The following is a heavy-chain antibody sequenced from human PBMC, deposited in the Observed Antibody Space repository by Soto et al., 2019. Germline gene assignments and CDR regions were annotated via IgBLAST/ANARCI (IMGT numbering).Heavy chain of an antibody. Sequence: QEQLVQSGAEVKKPGASVKVSCKTSGYTFSDYDINWVRQATGQGLEWIGWMKPNSGETGYAQKFQGRVTMTRSVSLTTAYLELSSLRSEDTAVYYCARVAVAARPRWYNWFDPWGQGTLVTVSS. V-gene: IGHV1-8*02. CDR3: ARVAVAARPRWYNWFDP. CDR1: GYTFSDYD. J-gene: IGHJ5*02. CDR2: MKPNSGET. D-gene: IGHD2-15*01.